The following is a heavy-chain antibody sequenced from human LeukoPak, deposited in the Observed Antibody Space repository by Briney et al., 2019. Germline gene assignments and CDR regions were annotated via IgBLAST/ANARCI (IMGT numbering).Heavy chain of an antibody. CDR1: GGSISSYY. CDR3: AKGCTSCYSSYYYYYMDV. CDR2: IYTSGST. D-gene: IGHD2-2*01. V-gene: IGHV4-4*09. J-gene: IGHJ6*03. Sequence: PSETLSLTCTVSGGSISSYYWSWIRQPPGKGLEWIGYIYTSGSTNYNPSLKSRVTISVDTSKNQFSLKLSSVTAADTAVYYCAKGCTSCYSSYYYYYMDVWGKGTTVTVSS.